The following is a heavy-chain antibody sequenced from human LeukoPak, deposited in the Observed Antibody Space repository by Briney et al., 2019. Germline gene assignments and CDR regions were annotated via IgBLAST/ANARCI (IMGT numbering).Heavy chain of an antibody. V-gene: IGHV4-31*03. J-gene: IGHJ4*02. CDR2: IYYSGST. CDR3: ARGRITMIVVVTGGYYFDY. Sequence: PSETLSLTCTVSGGSISSGGYYWSWIRQHPGKGLEWIGYIYYSGSTYYNPSLKSRVTISVDTSKNQFSLKLSSVTAADTAVYYCARGRITMIVVVTGGYYFDYWGQGTLVTVSS. D-gene: IGHD3-22*01. CDR1: GGSISSGGYY.